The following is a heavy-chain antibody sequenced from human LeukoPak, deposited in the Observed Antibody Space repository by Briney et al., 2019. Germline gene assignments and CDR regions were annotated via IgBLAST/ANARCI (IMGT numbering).Heavy chain of an antibody. J-gene: IGHJ5*02. CDR1: GGSFSGYY. Sequence: SETLSLTCAVYGGSFSGYYWSWIRQPPGKGLEWIGEINHSGSTNYNPSLKSRVTISVDTSKNQFSLKLSSVPAADTAVYYCARPAKVHRYGWINWFDPWGQGTLVTVSS. CDR3: ARPAKVHRYGWINWFDP. V-gene: IGHV4-34*01. CDR2: INHSGST. D-gene: IGHD5-18*01.